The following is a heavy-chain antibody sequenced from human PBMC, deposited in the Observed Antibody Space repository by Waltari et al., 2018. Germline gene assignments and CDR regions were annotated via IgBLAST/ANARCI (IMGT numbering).Heavy chain of an antibody. CDR3: AREVVPAATIVVNWFDP. V-gene: IGHV7-4-1*02. D-gene: IGHD2-2*01. Sequence: QVELVQSGPELKKPGASVKVSRRASGYSFTSYAINLVRQAPGRGFELMGWINTNSGNPTYVQGFTGRFVFSLDTSVSTAFLQINSLEAEDTAVYYCAREVVPAATIVVNWFDPWGQGTLVTVSS. J-gene: IGHJ5*02. CDR2: INTNSGNP. CDR1: GYSFTSYA.